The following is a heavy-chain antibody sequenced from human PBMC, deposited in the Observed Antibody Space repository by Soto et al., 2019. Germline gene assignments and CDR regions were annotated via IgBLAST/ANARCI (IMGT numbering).Heavy chain of an antibody. CDR1: GGSISSSNW. D-gene: IGHD1-26*01. Sequence: QVQLQESGPGLVKPSGTLSLTCAVSGGSISSSNWWSWVRQPPGKGLEWIGEIYHSGSTNYNPSLKLRVTISVDKSKNHLSLKLSSVTVADTAVYYCARVSGSYYYGMDVWGQGTTVTVSS. J-gene: IGHJ6*02. CDR3: ARVSGSYYYGMDV. V-gene: IGHV4-4*02. CDR2: IYHSGST.